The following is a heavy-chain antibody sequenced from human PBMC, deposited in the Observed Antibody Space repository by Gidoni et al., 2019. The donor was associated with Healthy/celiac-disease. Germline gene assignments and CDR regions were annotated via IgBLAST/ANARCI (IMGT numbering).Heavy chain of an antibody. CDR2: VSGSGGST. CDR1: GYTFSSYA. V-gene: IGHV3-23*01. Sequence: EVQLLESGGGLVQPGGSLRLSCAASGYTFSSYAMCWVRQAPGQGLEWVSAVSGSGGSTYYAGSVKGRFTISRDNSKNTLYLQMNSLRAEDTAVYYCATLTTVGAFDIWGQGTMVTVSS. D-gene: IGHD4-17*01. J-gene: IGHJ3*02. CDR3: ATLTTVGAFDI.